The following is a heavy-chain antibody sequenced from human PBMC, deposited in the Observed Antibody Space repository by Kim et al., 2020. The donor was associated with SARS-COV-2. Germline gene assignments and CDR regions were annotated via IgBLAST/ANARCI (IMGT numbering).Heavy chain of an antibody. Sequence: SETLSLTCTVSGGSISSSSYYWGWIRQPPGKGLEWIGSIYYSGSTYYNPSLKSRVTISVDTSKNQFSLKLSSVTAADTAVYYCARDGILWFGELLGGPSWFDPWGQGTLVTVSS. CDR3: ARDGILWFGELLGGPSWFDP. D-gene: IGHD3-10*01. J-gene: IGHJ5*02. CDR2: IYYSGST. V-gene: IGHV4-39*07. CDR1: GGSISSSSYY.